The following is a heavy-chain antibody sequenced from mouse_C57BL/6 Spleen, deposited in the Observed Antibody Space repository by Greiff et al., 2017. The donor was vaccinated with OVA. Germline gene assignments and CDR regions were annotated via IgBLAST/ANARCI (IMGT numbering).Heavy chain of an antibody. J-gene: IGHJ4*01. CDR2: IHPNSGST. CDR3: ARSGYKGYAMDY. D-gene: IGHD1-2*01. CDR1: GYTFTSYW. V-gene: IGHV1-64*01. Sequence: VQLQQPGAELVKPGASVKLSCKASGYTFTSYWMHWVKQRPGQGLEWIGMIHPNSGSTNYNEKFKSKATLTVDKSSSTAYMQLSSLTSEDSAVYYCARSGYKGYAMDYWGQGTSVTVSS.